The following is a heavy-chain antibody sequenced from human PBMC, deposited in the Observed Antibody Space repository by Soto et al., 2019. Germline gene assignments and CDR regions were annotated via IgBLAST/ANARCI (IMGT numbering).Heavy chain of an antibody. CDR3: ARGKSRDAYYPLGY. J-gene: IGHJ4*02. Sequence: GGSLRLSCAASGFTVSNYYMSWVRQPPGRGLQWVSVIYTAGPTYYADSVKGRFTISRDESKNTLNFQMDNLRAEDKATYYCARGKSRDAYYPLGYWGQGTLVTVSS. D-gene: IGHD1-26*01. CDR2: IYTAGPT. V-gene: IGHV3-53*01. CDR1: GFTVSNYY.